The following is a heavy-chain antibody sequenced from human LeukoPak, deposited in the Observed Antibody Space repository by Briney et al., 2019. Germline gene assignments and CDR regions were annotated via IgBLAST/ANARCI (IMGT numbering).Heavy chain of an antibody. D-gene: IGHD3-22*01. CDR1: GFTFSDYY. V-gene: IGHV3-11*01. CDR3: ARDPGITMISANAFDI. CDR2: ISSSGSTI. Sequence: GGSLRLSCAAPGFTFSDYYTSWIRQAPGKGLEWVSYISSSGSTIYYADSVKGRFTISRDNAKNSLYLQMNSLRAEDTAVYYCARDPGITMISANAFDIWGQGTMVTVSS. J-gene: IGHJ3*02.